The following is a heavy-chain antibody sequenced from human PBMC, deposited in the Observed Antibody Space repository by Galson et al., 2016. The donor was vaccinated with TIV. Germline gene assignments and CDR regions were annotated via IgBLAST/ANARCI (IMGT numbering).Heavy chain of an antibody. CDR1: GFAVSNFA. Sequence: SLRLSCAASGFAVSNFAMSWVRQAPGKGLEWVSTISGTGISTYYADSVKGRFTISRDNSKNKMFLQMNSLRAEDTALYYCARDQTLRFLRGYGMDVWGQGTTVIVSS. CDR3: ARDQTLRFLRGYGMDV. V-gene: IGHV3-23*01. J-gene: IGHJ6*02. CDR2: ISGTGIST. D-gene: IGHD3-3*01.